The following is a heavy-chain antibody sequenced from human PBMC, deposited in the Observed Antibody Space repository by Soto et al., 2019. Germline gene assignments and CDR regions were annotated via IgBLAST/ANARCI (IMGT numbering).Heavy chain of an antibody. CDR1: GYTFTSYA. Sequence: ASVKVSCKASGYTFTSYAINWVRQATGQGREWMGWINPNSGNTGYAQKFQGRVTMTRNTSISTAYMELSSLRSEDTAVYYCARGRIAAAGKEWFDPWGQGTLVTVSS. J-gene: IGHJ5*02. V-gene: IGHV1-8*01. CDR3: ARGRIAAAGKEWFDP. CDR2: INPNSGNT. D-gene: IGHD6-13*01.